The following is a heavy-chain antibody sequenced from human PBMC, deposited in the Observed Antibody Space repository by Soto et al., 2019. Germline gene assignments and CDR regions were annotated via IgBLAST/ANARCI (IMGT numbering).Heavy chain of an antibody. J-gene: IGHJ4*02. D-gene: IGHD6-13*01. CDR1: GYSFATNW. Sequence: PGESLKISCKASGYSFATNWIGWVRQMPGKGLEWMGIIYPGDSDTNYSPSFQGHVTISADKSISTAYLQWSSLKASDTAMYYCARLQAAAGDNDLTFDYWGQGTLVTVSS. CDR2: IYPGDSDT. V-gene: IGHV5-51*01. CDR3: ARLQAAAGDNDLTFDY.